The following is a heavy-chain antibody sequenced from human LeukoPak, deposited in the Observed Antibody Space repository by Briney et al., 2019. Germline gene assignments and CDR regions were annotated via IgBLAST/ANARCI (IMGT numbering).Heavy chain of an antibody. CDR3: ARQWSAYGIDN. D-gene: IGHD2-8*01. CDR2: IYHSGST. J-gene: IGHJ4*02. CDR1: GGSISSGRYY. Sequence: SETLSLTCTVSGGSISSGRYYWSWIRQPPGKGLEWIGYIYHSGSTYYNPSLKSRVTISIDRSKNQFSLKLSSVTAADTAVYYCARQWSAYGIDNWGQGTLVTVSS. V-gene: IGHV4-30-2*01.